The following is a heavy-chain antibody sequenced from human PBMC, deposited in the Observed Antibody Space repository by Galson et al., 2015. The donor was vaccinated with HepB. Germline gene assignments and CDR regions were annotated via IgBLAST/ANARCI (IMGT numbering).Heavy chain of an antibody. J-gene: IGHJ6*03. V-gene: IGHV3-33*01. D-gene: IGHD6-19*01. CDR2: IWYDGSNK. CDR1: GFTFSSYG. Sequence: SLRLSCAASGFTFSSYGMHWVRQAPGKGLEWVAVIWYDGSNKYYADSVKGRFTISRDNSKNTLYLQMNSLRAEDTAVYYCARDPGYSSGWYDYYYYYMDVWGKGTTVTVSS. CDR3: ARDPGYSSGWYDYYYYYMDV.